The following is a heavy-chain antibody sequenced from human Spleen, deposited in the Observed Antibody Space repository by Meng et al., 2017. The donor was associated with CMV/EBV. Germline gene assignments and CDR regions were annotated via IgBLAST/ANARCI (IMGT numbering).Heavy chain of an antibody. V-gene: IGHV1-18*04. CDR1: GYSFTSHY. CDR2: ISPHSGNT. CDR3: ARMYCSSTTCYSWENYFDF. Sequence: ASVKVSCKASGYSFTSHYMHWVRQAPGQGLEWMGWISPHSGNTNYAQKFQGRVTMTTDTSTSTAYMDLRGLRYDDSAVYYCARMYCSSTTCYSWENYFDFWGQGTLVTVSS. J-gene: IGHJ4*02. D-gene: IGHD2-2*01.